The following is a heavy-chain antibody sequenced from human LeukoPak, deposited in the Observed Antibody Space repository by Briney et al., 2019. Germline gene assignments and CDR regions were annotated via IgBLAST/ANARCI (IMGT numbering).Heavy chain of an antibody. CDR2: IYYSGTT. D-gene: IGHD5-12*01. CDR1: GDSISATGYY. V-gene: IGHV4-31*03. J-gene: IGHJ4*02. CDR3: ARGRRGAALDY. Sequence: SQTLSLTCTVSGDSISATGYYWTWVRHHPGKGLEWIGSIYYSGTTHYNPSLKSRLTISVDTSKNLFSLKLSSVTAADTAVYYCARGRRGAALDYWGQGTLVTVSS.